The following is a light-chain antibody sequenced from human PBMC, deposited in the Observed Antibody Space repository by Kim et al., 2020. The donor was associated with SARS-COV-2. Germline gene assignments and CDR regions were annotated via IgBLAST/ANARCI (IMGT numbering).Light chain of an antibody. V-gene: IGLV2-8*01. Sequence: GQLVTTSYTGTSSNVGGANYVSSYQHHPGKAPKLMIYEVSTRPSGVPDRFSGSKSGNTASLTVSGLRAENEADYYCGSTASRHIYVFGTGTKVTVL. CDR2: EVS. CDR1: SSNVGGANY. CDR3: GSTASRHIYV. J-gene: IGLJ1*01.